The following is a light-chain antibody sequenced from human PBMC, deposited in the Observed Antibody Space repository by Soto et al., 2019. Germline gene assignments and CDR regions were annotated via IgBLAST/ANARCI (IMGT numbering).Light chain of an antibody. CDR1: QSVSSN. J-gene: IGKJ2*01. Sequence: EVVMTQSPATVSVSPGERATLSCRASQSVSSNFAWYQQKPGQAPRLLIYGASSRATGTPARFSGSGSGTEFTLTISSLQSEDFAVYYCQQYNSWPAYTFGQGTKLEIK. V-gene: IGKV3D-15*01. CDR2: GAS. CDR3: QQYNSWPAYT.